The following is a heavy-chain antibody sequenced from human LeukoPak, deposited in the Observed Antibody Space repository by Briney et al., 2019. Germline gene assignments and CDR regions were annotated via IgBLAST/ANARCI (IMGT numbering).Heavy chain of an antibody. J-gene: IGHJ4*02. CDR1: GYSISSGDYY. Sequence: SETLSLTCAVSGYSISSGDYYWSWIRQPPGKGLEWIGYIYYSGSTYYNPSLKSRVTISVDTSKNQFSLKLSSVTAADTAVYYCARAPWGDYVDYWGQGTLVTVSS. V-gene: IGHV4-30-4*01. CDR2: IYYSGST. D-gene: IGHD3-16*01. CDR3: ARAPWGDYVDY.